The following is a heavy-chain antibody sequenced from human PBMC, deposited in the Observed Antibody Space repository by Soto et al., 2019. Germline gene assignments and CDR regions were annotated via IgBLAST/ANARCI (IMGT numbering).Heavy chain of an antibody. V-gene: IGHV1-18*01. D-gene: IGHD2-2*01. CDR3: ARFRDCNGSRCDHSFGIDL. J-gene: IGHJ3*01. CDR1: GYTFSTHG. Sequence: QVQLVQSGPEVKKPGASVKVSCRASGYTFSTHGLSWVRQAPGQGLEWMGWITPYNGNTNHEQKLRGRLTMTTDASASKCYMEVRSLKSDYTAVYYRARFRDCNGSRCDHSFGIDLWGPGTVVTGSS. CDR2: ITPYNGNT.